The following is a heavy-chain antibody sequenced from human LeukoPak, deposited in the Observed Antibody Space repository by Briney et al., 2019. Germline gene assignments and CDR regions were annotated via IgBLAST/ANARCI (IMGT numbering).Heavy chain of an antibody. J-gene: IGHJ6*02. CDR3: ARHEVRIGPYYYYGMDV. CDR2: IYYSGST. CDR1: GGSISSYY. V-gene: IGHV4-59*08. D-gene: IGHD3-10*01. Sequence: PSETLSLTCTVSGGSISSYYWSWIRQPPGKGLEWIGYIYYSGSTNYNPSLKSRVTISVDTSKNQFSLKLSSVTAADTAVYYCARHEVRIGPYYYYGMDVWGQGITVTVSS.